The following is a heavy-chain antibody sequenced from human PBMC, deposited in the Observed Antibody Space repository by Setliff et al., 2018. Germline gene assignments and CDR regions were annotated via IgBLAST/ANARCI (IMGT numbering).Heavy chain of an antibody. CDR3: ARVRITPYCMDV. D-gene: IGHD3-10*01. CDR2: VYTTGST. V-gene: IGHV4-4*07. CDR1: GGSISSYY. J-gene: IGHJ6*03. Sequence: SETLSLTCTVSGGSISSYYWSWIRQPPGKGLEWIGRVYTTGSTAFNPSLNSRVTMSLDKSKNQFSLNLYSVTAADTAVYFCARVRITPYCMDVWGKGTTVTVSS.